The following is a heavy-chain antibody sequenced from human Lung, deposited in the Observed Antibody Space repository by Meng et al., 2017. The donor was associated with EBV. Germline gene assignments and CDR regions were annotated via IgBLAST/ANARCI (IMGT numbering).Heavy chain of an antibody. CDR3: ARGATSVFDL. Sequence: QLQESGPRLVKPSQTLSLTGTVSGVSIRFGDYYWSWIRQPPGRGLEWIGYIYDSGSTSYNPSLMSRVTISVDTSRNQFSLKLTSVTAADTAVYYCARGATSVFDLWGRGTLVTVSS. CDR2: IYDSGST. CDR1: GVSIRFGDYY. V-gene: IGHV4-30-4*08. J-gene: IGHJ2*01.